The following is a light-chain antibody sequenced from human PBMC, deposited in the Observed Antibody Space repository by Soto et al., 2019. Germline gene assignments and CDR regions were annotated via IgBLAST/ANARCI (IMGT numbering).Light chain of an antibody. CDR1: TGAVTSGHD. CDR2: DTS. Sequence: QAVVTQEPSLTVSPGGTVTLTCGSSTGAVTSGHDPYWFHQKPGQAPRTLIYDTSNKHSCTPARFSCSLLGDKAALTLSGAQPEDEAEYYCLLSNRGARVFGTGTKLTVL. J-gene: IGLJ1*01. CDR3: LLSNRGARV. V-gene: IGLV7-46*01.